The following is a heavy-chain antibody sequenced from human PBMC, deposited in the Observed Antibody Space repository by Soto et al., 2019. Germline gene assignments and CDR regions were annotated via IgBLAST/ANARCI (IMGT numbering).Heavy chain of an antibody. CDR2: ISGGGGSP. Sequence: VQLLESGGGLVQPGGSLRVSCAASGFTFSNYAMNWVRQAPGKGLEWVSAISGGGGSPYYADSVKGRFTISRDNSKNTLSLQMNSLRAEDTAIYYCAKGTLVAPRAFDYWGQGTLVTVSS. J-gene: IGHJ4*02. CDR3: AKGTLVAPRAFDY. D-gene: IGHD2-21*01. V-gene: IGHV3-23*01. CDR1: GFTFSNYA.